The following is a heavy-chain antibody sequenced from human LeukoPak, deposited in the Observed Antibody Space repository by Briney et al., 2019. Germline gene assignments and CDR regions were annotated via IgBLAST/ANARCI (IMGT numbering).Heavy chain of an antibody. J-gene: IGHJ3*02. D-gene: IGHD3-10*01. CDR1: GFTFSNAW. V-gene: IGHV3-15*01. CDR3: TTESLWFGEPWGAFDI. Sequence: GGSLRLSCAASGFTFSNAWMSWVRQAPGKGLEWVGRIKSKTDGGTTAYAAPVKGRFTISRDDSKNTLYLQMNSLKTEDTAVYYCTTESLWFGEPWGAFDIWGQGTMVTVSS. CDR2: IKSKTDGGTT.